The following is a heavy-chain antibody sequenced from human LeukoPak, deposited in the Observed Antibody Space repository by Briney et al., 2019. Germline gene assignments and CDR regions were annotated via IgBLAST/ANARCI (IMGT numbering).Heavy chain of an antibody. J-gene: IGHJ6*02. CDR1: GFTFSSYA. Sequence: GGSLRLSCAASGFTFSSYAMHWVRQAPGKGLEWVAVISYDGSNKYYADSVKGRFTISRDNSKNTLYLQMNSLRAEDTAVYYCAKAVVLMAYYYYGMDVWGQGTTVTVSS. D-gene: IGHD2-8*01. CDR3: AKAVVLMAYYYYGMDV. CDR2: ISYDGSNK. V-gene: IGHV3-30-3*01.